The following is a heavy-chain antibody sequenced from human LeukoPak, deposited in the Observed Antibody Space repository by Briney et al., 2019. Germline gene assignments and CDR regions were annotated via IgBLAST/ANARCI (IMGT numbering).Heavy chain of an antibody. CDR1: GGSIGSDY. CDR2: IYYSGST. Sequence: SETLSLTCTVSGGSIGSDYWSWIRQPPGKGLEWIGYIYYSGSTYYNPSLKSRVTISVDTSKNQFSLKLSSVTAADTAVYYCARGIYYDSSGYYFDYWGQGTLVTVSS. D-gene: IGHD3-22*01. CDR3: ARGIYYDSSGYYFDY. V-gene: IGHV4-59*08. J-gene: IGHJ4*02.